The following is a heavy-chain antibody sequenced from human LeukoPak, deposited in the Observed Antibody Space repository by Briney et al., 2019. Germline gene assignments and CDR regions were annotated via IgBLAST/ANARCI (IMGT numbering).Heavy chain of an antibody. CDR2: IYYSGST. CDR1: GGSISSSSYY. J-gene: IGHJ5*02. CDR3: AREERGYSYGYRFDP. D-gene: IGHD5-18*01. Sequence: SETLSLTCTVSGGSISSSSYYWGWIRQPPGKGLEWIGSIYYSGSTYYNPSLKSRVTISVDTSKNQFSLKLSSVTAADTAVYYCAREERGYSYGYRFDPWGQGTLVTVSS. V-gene: IGHV4-39*07.